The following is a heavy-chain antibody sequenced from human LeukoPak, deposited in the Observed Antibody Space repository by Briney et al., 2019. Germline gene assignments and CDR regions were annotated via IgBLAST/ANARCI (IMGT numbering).Heavy chain of an antibody. CDR1: EFSFSDYS. D-gene: IGHD3-3*01. V-gene: IGHV3-21*04. CDR2: MSSSSSSRYT. J-gene: IGHJ6*03. Sequence: GGSLRLSCTASEFSFSDYSMNWVRQAPGKGLEWVSTMSSSSSSRYTYYADSVRGRFTISRDNDKNSLYLQRNSLRAEDTALYYCAREYYDFWSGYLRADYMDVWGKGTTVTVSS. CDR3: AREYYDFWSGYLRADYMDV.